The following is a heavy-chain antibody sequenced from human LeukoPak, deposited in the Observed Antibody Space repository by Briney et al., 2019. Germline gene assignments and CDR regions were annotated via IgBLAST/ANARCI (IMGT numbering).Heavy chain of an antibody. CDR3: ARANFLYCSSTTCLFDY. D-gene: IGHD2-2*01. CDR2: INPNDGDT. Sequence: ASVKVSCKASGYTFTDYYMHWVRQAPGQGFEWMGWINPNDGDTNYAQKFQGRVTMTRDTSISTAHMEVSRLRSDDTAVYYCARANFLYCSSTTCLFDYWGPGTLVTVSS. J-gene: IGHJ4*02. CDR1: GYTFTDYY. V-gene: IGHV1-2*02.